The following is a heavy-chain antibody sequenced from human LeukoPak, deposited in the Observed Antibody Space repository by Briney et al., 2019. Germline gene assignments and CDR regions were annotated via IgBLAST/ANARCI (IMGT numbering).Heavy chain of an antibody. Sequence: SETLSLTCTVSGGSINGHYWTWIRQPAGKGLEWIGRIYSSGSTNYNPSLKSRVTMSVDTSKNQFSLRLTSITAADTAVYYCAREARLNVGGTAARAGDHWGQGTLVTVSS. CDR1: GGSINGHY. D-gene: IGHD6-6*01. CDR2: IYSSGST. CDR3: AREARLNVGGTAARAGDH. V-gene: IGHV4-4*07. J-gene: IGHJ5*02.